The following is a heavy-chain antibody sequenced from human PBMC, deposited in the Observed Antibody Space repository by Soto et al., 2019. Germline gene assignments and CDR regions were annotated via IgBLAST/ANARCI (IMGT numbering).Heavy chain of an antibody. CDR1: GFTFSSHA. J-gene: IGHJ5*02. Sequence: GGSLRLSCAASGFTFSSHAMSWVRQSHGKGPEWVAASGSSGATYFADSVKGRFTISRDNSKNTLFLEMNSLSPEDTGVYFCAKKGSGGNWFDTWGQGTLVTVS. CDR2: SGSSGAT. V-gene: IGHV3-23*01. CDR3: AKKGSGGNWFDT.